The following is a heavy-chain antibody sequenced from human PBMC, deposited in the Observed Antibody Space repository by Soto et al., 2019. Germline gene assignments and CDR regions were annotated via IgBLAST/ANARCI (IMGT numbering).Heavy chain of an antibody. D-gene: IGHD6-6*01. CDR1: GGTFSSYA. J-gene: IGHJ6*02. CDR2: IIPTFGTA. CDR3: ARDPYSSSSKYYYYCGMDV. V-gene: IGHV1-69*01. Sequence: QVQLVQSGAEVKKPGSSVKVSCKASGGTFSSYAISWVRQAPGQGREWMGGIIPTFGTANYAQKFQGRVTISADESTSTAYMELSSLRSEDTAVYYCARDPYSSSSKYYYYCGMDVWGQGATVTVSS.